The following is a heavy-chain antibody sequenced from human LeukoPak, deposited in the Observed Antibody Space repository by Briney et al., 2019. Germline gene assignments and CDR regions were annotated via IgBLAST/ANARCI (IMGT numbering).Heavy chain of an antibody. J-gene: IGHJ4*02. CDR2: ISPSSRLI. Sequence: LSLTCSVSGASISGGGYYWNWIRQAPGKGLEWVSYISPSSRLIYYADSVKGRFTISRDNAKNSLYLQMNSLRDEDTAVYYCARSLRPIDYWGQGTPVTVSS. V-gene: IGHV3-48*02. CDR1: GASISGGGYY. CDR3: ARSLRPIDY.